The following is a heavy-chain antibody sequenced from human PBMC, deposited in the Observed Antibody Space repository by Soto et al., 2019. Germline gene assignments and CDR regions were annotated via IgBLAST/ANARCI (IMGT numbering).Heavy chain of an antibody. CDR1: GFSITNYA. Sequence: EVQLLESGGDLVQPGGSLRLSCAASGFSITNYAMTWVRQAPGKGLEWVAGIRGSGGSTYYADSVKGRFIISKDNSKNTPYLQMNGLRAEDTAIYYCAKDRDYLNYIRWPDPWGQGTLVTVSS. D-gene: IGHD1-7*01. J-gene: IGHJ5*02. V-gene: IGHV3-23*01. CDR2: IRGSGGST. CDR3: AKDRDYLNYIRWPDP.